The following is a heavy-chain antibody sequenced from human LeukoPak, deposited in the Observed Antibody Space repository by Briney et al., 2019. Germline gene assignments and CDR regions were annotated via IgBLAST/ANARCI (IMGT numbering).Heavy chain of an antibody. CDR3: ATVSSPDLLRYFDWSMGWGFDP. Sequence: ASVKVSCKASGYTFTSYDINWVRQATGQGLEWMGGFDPEDGETIYAQKFQGRVTMTEDTSTDTAYMELSSLRSEDTAVYYCATVSSPDLLRYFDWSMGWGFDPWGQGTLVTVSS. J-gene: IGHJ5*02. D-gene: IGHD3-9*01. CDR1: GYTFTSYD. V-gene: IGHV1-24*01. CDR2: FDPEDGET.